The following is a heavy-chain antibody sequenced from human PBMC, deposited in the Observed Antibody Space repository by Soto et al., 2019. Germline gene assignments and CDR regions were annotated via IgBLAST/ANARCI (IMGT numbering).Heavy chain of an antibody. CDR3: ARAGRYYGSGSYYNADHYGMDV. D-gene: IGHD3-10*01. V-gene: IGHV3-33*01. J-gene: IGHJ6*02. CDR1: GFTFSSYG. CDR2: IWYDGSNK. Sequence: GGSLRLSCAASGFTFSSYGMHWVRQAPGKGLEWVAVIWYDGSNKYYADSVKGRFTISRDNSKNTLYLQMNSLRAEDTAVYYCARAGRYYGSGSYYNADHYGMDVWGQGTTVTVSS.